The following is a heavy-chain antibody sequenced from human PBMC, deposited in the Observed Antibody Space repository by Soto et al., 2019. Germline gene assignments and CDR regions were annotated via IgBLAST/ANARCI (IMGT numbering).Heavy chain of an antibody. V-gene: IGHV1-69*06. D-gene: IGHD3-22*01. CDR3: ARGYHYYDSSGYYPAYYYYGMDV. CDR2: IIPIFGTA. Sequence: SGKVSCKASGGTFSSYAISWVRQAPGQGLEWMGGIIPIFGTANYAQKFQGRVTITADKSTSTAYMELSSLRSEDTAVYYCARGYHYYDSSGYYPAYYYYGMDVWGQGTTVTVSS. CDR1: GGTFSSYA. J-gene: IGHJ6*02.